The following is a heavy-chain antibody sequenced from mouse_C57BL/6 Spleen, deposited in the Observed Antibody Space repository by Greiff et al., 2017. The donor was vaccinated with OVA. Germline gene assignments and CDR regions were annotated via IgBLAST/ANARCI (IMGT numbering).Heavy chain of an antibody. V-gene: IGHV1-55*01. D-gene: IGHD1-1*01. J-gene: IGHJ3*01. CDR1: GYTFTSYW. CDR3: EREATVGEVSWFDY. Sequence: VQLQQSGAELVKPGASVKMSCKASGYTFTSYWITWVKQRPGQGLEWIGDIYPGSGSTNYNEKFKSKATLTVDTSSSTAYMQLSSLTSEDSEVYYCEREATVGEVSWFDYWGQGTLLTVSA. CDR2: IYPGSGST.